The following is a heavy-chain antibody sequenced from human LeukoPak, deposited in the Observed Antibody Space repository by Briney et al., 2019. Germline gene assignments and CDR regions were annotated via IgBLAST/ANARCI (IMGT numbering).Heavy chain of an antibody. CDR1: GGSISSYY. J-gene: IGHJ4*02. Sequence: SETLSLTCTVSGGSISSYYWSWIRQPPGKGLEWIGYIYYSGSTNYDPSLKSRVTISVDTSRNQFSLKLSSVTAADTAVYYCARHGRVRGVFDYWGQGTLVTVSS. D-gene: IGHD3-10*01. CDR3: ARHGRVRGVFDY. V-gene: IGHV4-59*08. CDR2: IYYSGST.